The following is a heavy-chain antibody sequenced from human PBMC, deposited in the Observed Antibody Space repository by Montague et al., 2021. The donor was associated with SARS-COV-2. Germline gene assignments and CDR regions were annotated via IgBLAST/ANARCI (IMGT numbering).Heavy chain of an antibody. J-gene: IGHJ4*02. V-gene: IGHV3-21*01. CDR3: ARTLTTVTSDYFDY. D-gene: IGHD4-17*01. Sequence: SLRLSCAASGFTFSSYSMSWVRQAPGKGLEWVSSISSSGIYTYYADSVKGRFTISRDKAKNSLYLQMNSLRAEDTAVYYCARTLTTVTSDYFDYWGQGTLVTVSS. CDR1: GFTFSSYS. CDR2: ISSSGIYT.